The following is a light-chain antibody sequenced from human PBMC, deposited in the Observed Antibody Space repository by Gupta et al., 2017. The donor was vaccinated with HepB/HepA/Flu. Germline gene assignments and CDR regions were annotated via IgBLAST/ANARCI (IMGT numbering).Light chain of an antibody. J-gene: IGKJ4*01. Sequence: IVMTQSPATLSVSPGERATLSCRASQSVSRNLAWYQQKDGQAPRLLIYAASTRATGIPARFSGSWYGTEFTLTISIRHSEDFAFYYCQHYKNWPPITFGGGTKVEIK. CDR2: AAS. CDR1: QSVSRN. V-gene: IGKV3-15*01. CDR3: QHYKNWPPIT.